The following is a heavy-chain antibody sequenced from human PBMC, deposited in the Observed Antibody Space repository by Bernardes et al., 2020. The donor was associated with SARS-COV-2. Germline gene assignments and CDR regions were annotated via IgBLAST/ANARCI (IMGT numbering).Heavy chain of an antibody. CDR3: ARGVSTGGYYGMDV. CDR2: ISANGIST. CDR1: GFTFSTYA. Sequence: GGSLSLSCAASGFTFSTYAMHWVRQAPGKGLEFVSTISANGISTYYADSVKGRIIVSRDNSKNTLYLQMDRLRAEDMAVYFCARGVSTGGYYGMDVWGQGITVSVSS. V-gene: IGHV3-64*02. D-gene: IGHD2-8*02. J-gene: IGHJ6*02.